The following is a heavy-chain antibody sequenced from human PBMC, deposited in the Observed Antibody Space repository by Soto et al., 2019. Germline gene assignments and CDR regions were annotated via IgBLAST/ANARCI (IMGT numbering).Heavy chain of an antibody. V-gene: IGHV1-18*01. CDR2: ISTYNGNT. Sequence: QVQLVQSGAEVKKPGASVKVSCKASGYTFTSYGISWVRQAPGQGLEWMGWISTYNGNTKYAQKLQGRVTMTTDTSPSTASLELRSLRADDTAVCSSAREMVRGVGCASWGQATLVTVSS. CDR3: AREMVRGVGCAS. J-gene: IGHJ5*02. CDR1: GYTFTSYG. D-gene: IGHD3-10*01.